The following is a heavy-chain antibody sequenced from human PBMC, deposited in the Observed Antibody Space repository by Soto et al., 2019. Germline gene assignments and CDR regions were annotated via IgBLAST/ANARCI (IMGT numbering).Heavy chain of an antibody. CDR1: GFTFIDFA. CDR3: AKEAVTVNTLKGFFEC. D-gene: IGHD4-17*01. CDR2: ISVSSGNT. J-gene: IGHJ4*02. Sequence: VVSLILACSASGFTFIDFAITWVRQAPGKWLEWVSVISVSSGNTYYADSVRGRFTISRDTSKNTLYLQMNSLRAEDTCVYYCAKEAVTVNTLKGFFECWGQGTMGTVAS. V-gene: IGHV3-23*01.